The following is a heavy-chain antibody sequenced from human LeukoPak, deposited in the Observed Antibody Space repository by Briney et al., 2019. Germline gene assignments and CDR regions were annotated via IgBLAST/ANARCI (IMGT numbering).Heavy chain of an antibody. CDR2: INHRGST. CDR1: GGSISSGSNY. V-gene: IGHV4-39*07. J-gene: IGHJ6*02. D-gene: IGHD3-10*01. Sequence: SQTLSLTCTVSGGSISSGSNYWSWIRQPPGKGLGWIGEINHRGSTNYNPSLKSRVTISVDTSKNQFSLKLSSVTAADTAVYYCARGPRLWFGESHYYYYGMDVWGQGTTVTVSS. CDR3: ARGPRLWFGESHYYYYGMDV.